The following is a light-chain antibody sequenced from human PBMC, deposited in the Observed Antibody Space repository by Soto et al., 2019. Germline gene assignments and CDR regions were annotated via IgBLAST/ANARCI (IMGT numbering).Light chain of an antibody. CDR1: QSVSSN. Sequence: EIVMTQSPATLSVSPGERATLSCRASQSVSSNLAWYQQKPGQAPRLLIYCASTRATGIPARFSGSGSGTEFTLTISSLQSEDFAVYYCQQYNNWPPMFGQGTKVDIK. J-gene: IGKJ1*01. CDR2: CAS. CDR3: QQYNNWPPM. V-gene: IGKV3-15*01.